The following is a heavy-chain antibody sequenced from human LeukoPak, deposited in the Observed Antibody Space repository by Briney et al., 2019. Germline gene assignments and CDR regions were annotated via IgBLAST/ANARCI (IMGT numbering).Heavy chain of an antibody. CDR3: AREAFLRDFWRGYYPYYFDY. CDR2: IYTSGST. CDR1: GGSISSYY. Sequence: SETLSLTCTVSGGSISSYYWSWIRQPAGKGLEWIGRIYTSGSTNYNPSLKSRVTMSVDTSKNQFSLKLSSVTAADTAVYYCAREAFLRDFWRGYYPYYFDYWGQGTLVTVSS. V-gene: IGHV4-4*07. J-gene: IGHJ4*02. D-gene: IGHD3-3*01.